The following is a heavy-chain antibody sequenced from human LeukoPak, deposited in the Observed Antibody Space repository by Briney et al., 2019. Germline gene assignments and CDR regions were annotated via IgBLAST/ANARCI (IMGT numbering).Heavy chain of an antibody. J-gene: IGHJ4*02. CDR2: IYHSGST. CDR3: ARDLQDIVVVPAAHFDY. CDR1: GYSISSGYY. V-gene: IGHV4-38-2*02. Sequence: SETLSLTCTVSGYSISSGYYWGWIRQPPGKGLEWIRSIYHSGSTYYNPSLKSRVTISVDTSKNQFSLKLSSVTAADTAVYYCARDLQDIVVVPAAHFDYWGQGTLVTVSS. D-gene: IGHD2-2*01.